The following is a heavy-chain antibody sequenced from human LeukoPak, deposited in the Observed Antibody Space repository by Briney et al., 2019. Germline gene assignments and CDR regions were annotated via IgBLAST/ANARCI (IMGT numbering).Heavy chain of an antibody. V-gene: IGHV4-34*01. Sequence: SETLSLTCAVYGGSLSGYYWSWIRQPPGKGLEWIGEINHSGSTNYNPSLKSRVTISVDTSKNQFSLKLSSVTAADTAVYYCAREGTDLDFDYWGQGTLVTVSS. J-gene: IGHJ4*02. CDR2: INHSGST. CDR1: GGSLSGYY. CDR3: AREGTDLDFDY.